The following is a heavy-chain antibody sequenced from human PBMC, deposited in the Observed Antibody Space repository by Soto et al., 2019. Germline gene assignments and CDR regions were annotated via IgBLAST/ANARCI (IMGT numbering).Heavy chain of an antibody. Sequence: SSETLSLTCTVSGVSISSGDYYWSWIRQPPGKGLEWIGYIYYSGSTNYNPSLKSRVTISVDTSKNQFSLKLSSVTAADTAVYYCASSRIVGAPGWFDPWGQGTLVTVS. CDR3: ASSRIVGAPGWFDP. D-gene: IGHD1-26*01. CDR1: GVSISSGDYY. CDR2: IYYSGST. V-gene: IGHV4-61*08. J-gene: IGHJ5*02.